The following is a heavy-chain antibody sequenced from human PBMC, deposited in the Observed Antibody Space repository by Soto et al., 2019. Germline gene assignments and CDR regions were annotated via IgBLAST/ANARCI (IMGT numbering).Heavy chain of an antibody. Sequence: SETLSLTSTVSGGSLSSYFSSWIPQPPGKGLEWIGYIYYSGSTNYNPSLKSRVTISVDTSKNQCSLKLSSVTAADTAVYYCAREDYYDSSGSYYYGMDVWGQGTTVTVSS. J-gene: IGHJ6*02. D-gene: IGHD3-22*01. CDR3: AREDYYDSSGSYYYGMDV. V-gene: IGHV4-59*01. CDR2: IYYSGST. CDR1: GGSLSSYF.